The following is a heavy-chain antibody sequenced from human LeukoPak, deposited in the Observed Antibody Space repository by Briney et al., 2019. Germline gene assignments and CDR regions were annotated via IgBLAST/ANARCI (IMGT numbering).Heavy chain of an antibody. D-gene: IGHD4-23*01. J-gene: IGHJ4*02. CDR3: ARDYNYGGPYFDY. Sequence: SETLSLTCTVSGGSIRSSYYYWGWIRQPPGKGLEWIGSIYDSGSTYYNPSLKSRVTISVDTSKNQFSLKLSTVTAADTAVYYCARDYNYGGPYFDYWGQGTLVTVSS. V-gene: IGHV4-39*02. CDR1: GGSIRSSYYY. CDR2: IYDSGST.